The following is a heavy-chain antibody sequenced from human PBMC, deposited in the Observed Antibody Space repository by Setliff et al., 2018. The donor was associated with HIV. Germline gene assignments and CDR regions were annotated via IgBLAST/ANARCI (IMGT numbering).Heavy chain of an antibody. D-gene: IGHD7-27*01. CDR3: ARDPTGEGGY. V-gene: IGHV1-69*10. CDR2: IIPILGMS. CDR1: GGTFSIYA. J-gene: IGHJ4*02. Sequence: SVKVSCKASGGTFSIYAISWVRQAPGQGLEWMGGIIPILGMSIYAQKFQGRVTITADESTSTAYMELSSLRSDDTAVYYCARDPTGEGGYWGQGTLVTVSS.